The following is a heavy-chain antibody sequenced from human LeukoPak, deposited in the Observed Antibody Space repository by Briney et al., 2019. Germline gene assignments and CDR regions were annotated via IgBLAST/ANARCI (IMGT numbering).Heavy chain of an antibody. D-gene: IGHD3-22*01. J-gene: IGHJ4*02. V-gene: IGHV4-61*05. CDR3: ARGFPYDYDSSGFYRYYFDS. CDR2: IYYSGST. CDR1: GGSISNSNYY. Sequence: SETLSLTCIVSGGSISNSNYYWGWIRQPPGKGLEWIGYIYYSGSTNYNPSLKSRVTISVDTSKNQFSLKLRSVTAADTAVYYCARGFPYDYDSSGFYRYYFDSWGQGTLVTVSS.